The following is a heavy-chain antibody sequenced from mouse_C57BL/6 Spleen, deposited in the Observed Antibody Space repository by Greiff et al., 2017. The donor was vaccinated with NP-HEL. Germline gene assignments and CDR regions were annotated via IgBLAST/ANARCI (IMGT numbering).Heavy chain of an antibody. J-gene: IGHJ2*01. CDR3: ARDAYDYDYFDY. D-gene: IGHD2-4*01. CDR2: ISDGGSYT. CDR1: GFTFSSYA. V-gene: IGHV5-4*01. Sequence: DVHLVESGGGLVKPGGSLKLSCAASGFTFSSYAMSWVRQTPEKRLEWVATISDGGSYTYYPDNVKGRFTISRDNAKNNLYLQMSHLKSEDTAMYYCARDAYDYDYFDYWGQGTTLTVSS.